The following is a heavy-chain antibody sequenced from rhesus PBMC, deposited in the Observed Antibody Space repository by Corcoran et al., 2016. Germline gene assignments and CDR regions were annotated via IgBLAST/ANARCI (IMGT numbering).Heavy chain of an antibody. CDR2: ISYSGST. J-gene: IGHJ4*01. Sequence: QVQLQESGPGLVKPSETLSLTCAVSGYSISGYYWSWIRQAPGKGLEWIWYISYSGSTSYNQSLKSRVTISRDTSKNQLSLKLSCVTAADEAVDYCGGGGYSSGWDYFDYWGQGVLVTVSS. D-gene: IGHD6-31*01. V-gene: IGHV4-122*02. CDR3: GGGGYSSGWDYFDY. CDR1: GYSISGYY.